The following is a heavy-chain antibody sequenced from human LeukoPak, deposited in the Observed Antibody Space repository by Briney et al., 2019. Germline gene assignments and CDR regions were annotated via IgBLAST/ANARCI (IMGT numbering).Heavy chain of an antibody. CDR1: GGSISSGSYY. CDR2: IYTSGST. J-gene: IGHJ4*02. D-gene: IGHD3-22*01. Sequence: SETLSLTCTVSGGSISSGSYYWSWIRQPAGKGLEWIGRIYTSGSTNYNPSLKSRVTISVDTSKNQFSLKLSSVTAADTAVHYGARDAGRSGYSYWGQGPLVTVSS. V-gene: IGHV4-61*02. CDR3: ARDAGRSGYSY.